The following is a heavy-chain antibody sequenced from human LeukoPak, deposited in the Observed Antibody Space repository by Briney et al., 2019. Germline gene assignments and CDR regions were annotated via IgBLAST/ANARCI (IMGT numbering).Heavy chain of an antibody. CDR2: IIPIFGTA. Sequence: ASVKVSRKASGGTFSSYAISWVRQAPGQGLEWMGRIIPIFGTANYAQKFQGRVTITADKSTSTAYMELSSLRSEDTAVYYCARDRLHCGGDCDVPDYWGQGTLVTVSS. J-gene: IGHJ4*02. CDR3: ARDRLHCGGDCDVPDY. D-gene: IGHD2-21*02. CDR1: GGTFSSYA. V-gene: IGHV1-69*06.